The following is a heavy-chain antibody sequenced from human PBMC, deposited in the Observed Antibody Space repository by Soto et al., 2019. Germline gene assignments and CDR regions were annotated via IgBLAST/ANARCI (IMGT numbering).Heavy chain of an antibody. CDR1: GFTFSSYA. CDR3: AKDWGSTSTTPHYFDY. CDR2: ISGSGGST. J-gene: IGHJ4*02. V-gene: IGHV3-23*01. D-gene: IGHD2-2*01. Sequence: PGGSLRLSCAASGFTFSSYAMSWVRQAPGKGLEWVSAISGSGGSTYYADSVKGRFTISRDNSKNTLYLQMNSLRAEDTAVYYCAKDWGSTSTTPHYFDYWGQGTLVTVSS.